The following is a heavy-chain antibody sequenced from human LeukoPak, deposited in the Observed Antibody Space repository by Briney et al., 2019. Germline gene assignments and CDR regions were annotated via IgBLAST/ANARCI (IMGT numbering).Heavy chain of an antibody. CDR2: IGTAGDT. D-gene: IGHD3-10*01. CDR1: GFTFSSYD. CDR3: ARGYYGSGSYNGYYFDY. Sequence: GGSLRLSCAASGFTFSSYDMHWVRQATGKGLEWVSAIGTAGDTYYPGSVKGRSTISRENAKNSLYLQMNSLRAGDTAVYYCARGYYGSGSYNGYYFDYWGQGTLVTVSS. J-gene: IGHJ4*02. V-gene: IGHV3-13*01.